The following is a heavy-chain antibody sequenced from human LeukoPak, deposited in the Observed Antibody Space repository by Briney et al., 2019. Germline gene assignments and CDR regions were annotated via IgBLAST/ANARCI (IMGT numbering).Heavy chain of an antibody. D-gene: IGHD6-25*01. CDR2: INPRGGST. CDR3: ARVGSAAATADY. CDR1: GYTFTSYA. J-gene: IGHJ4*02. V-gene: IGHV1-46*01. Sequence: EASVKVSCKASGYTFTSYAMHWVRQAPGQGPEWMGKINPRGGSTDYSQKFQGRITMTSDTSTSTVYMELSSLRSDDTAVYFCARVGSAAATADYWGQGTLVTVSS.